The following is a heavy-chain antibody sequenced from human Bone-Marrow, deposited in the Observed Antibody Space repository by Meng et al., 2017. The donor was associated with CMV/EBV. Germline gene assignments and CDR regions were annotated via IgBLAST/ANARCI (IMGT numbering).Heavy chain of an antibody. D-gene: IGHD3-10*01. CDR1: GFTFSSYS. CDR2: ISSSSSYI. V-gene: IGHV3-21*01. J-gene: IGHJ4*02. Sequence: GGSLRLSCAASGFTFSSYSMNWVRQAPGKGLEWVSSISSSSSYIYYADSVKGRFTISRDNAKNSLYLQMNSLRAEDTAVYYCTTGKNVLLWFGESETIDYWGQGTLVTVSS. CDR3: TTGKNVLLWFGESETIDY.